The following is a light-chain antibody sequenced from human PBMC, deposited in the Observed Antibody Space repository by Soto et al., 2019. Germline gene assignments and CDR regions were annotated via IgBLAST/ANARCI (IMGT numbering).Light chain of an antibody. Sequence: QSALTQPASVSGSPGQSITISCTGTSSDVGGYNYVSWYQQHPGKAPKLMIYDVSNRPSGVSNRFSGSKSGNTASLTISGLPAEEGAEYYCHLYTSRSPYVFRNGTKPNVL. CDR2: DVS. J-gene: IGLJ1*01. CDR3: HLYTSRSPYV. V-gene: IGLV2-14*01. CDR1: SSDVGGYNY.